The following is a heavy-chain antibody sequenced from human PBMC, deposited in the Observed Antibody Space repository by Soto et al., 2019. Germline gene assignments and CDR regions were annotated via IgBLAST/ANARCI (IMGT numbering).Heavy chain of an antibody. CDR3: EHTNFVVGPAARFRYSAFDM. D-gene: IGHD2-2*01. Sequence: SGPTLVNPTQTLTLTCTFSGFSLSTSGVGVGWIRQPPGKALEWLALIYWDDDERYSPSLKSRLTITKDTSKNQVVLTMTNMDTVETATYYCEHTNFVVGPAARFRYSAFDMWDKATMVTVSS. CDR1: GFSLSTSGVG. CDR2: IYWDDDE. J-gene: IGHJ3*02. V-gene: IGHV2-5*02.